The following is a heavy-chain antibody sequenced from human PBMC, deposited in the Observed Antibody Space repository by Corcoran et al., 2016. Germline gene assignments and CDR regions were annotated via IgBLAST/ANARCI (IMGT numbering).Heavy chain of an antibody. CDR2: IDWDDDK. V-gene: IGHV2-70*01. Sequence: QVTLRESGPALVKPTQTLTLTCTFSGFSLSTSGMCVSWIHQPPGKALEWLALIDWDDDKYYSTSLKTRLTISKETSKNQVVLTMTNMDTVDTAMYYCARMLFRSYSDWRDYAFDIWGQGTMVTVSS. CDR3: ARMLFRSYSDWRDYAFDI. CDR1: GFSLSTSGMC. D-gene: IGHD1-26*01. J-gene: IGHJ3*02.